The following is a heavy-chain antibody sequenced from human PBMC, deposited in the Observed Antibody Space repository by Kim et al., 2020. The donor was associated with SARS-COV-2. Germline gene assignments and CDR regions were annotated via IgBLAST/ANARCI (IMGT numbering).Heavy chain of an antibody. V-gene: IGHV3-30*02. CDR3: AKAEAYDY. CDR2: DGLNK. J-gene: IGHJ4*02. Sequence: DGLNKYSADSAKRRFTISRDNSKNTLYLQMNSLRAEDTAVYYCAKAEAYDYWGQGTLVTVSS.